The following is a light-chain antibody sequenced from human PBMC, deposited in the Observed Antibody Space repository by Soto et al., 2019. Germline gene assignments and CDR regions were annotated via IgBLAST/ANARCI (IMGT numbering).Light chain of an antibody. V-gene: IGLV2-8*01. J-gene: IGLJ1*01. CDR3: SSYAGSSHYV. CDR1: SSDVGGYNY. Sequence: QYVLTQPPSASGSPGQSVTISCTGTSSDVGGYNYVSWYQQHPGKAPKLMIYEVSKRPSGVPDRFSGSKSGNTASLTVSGLHAEDEADYFCSSYAGSSHYVFGTGTKVTVL. CDR2: EVS.